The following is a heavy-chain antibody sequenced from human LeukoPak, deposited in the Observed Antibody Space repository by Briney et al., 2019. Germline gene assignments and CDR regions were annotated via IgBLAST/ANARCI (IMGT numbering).Heavy chain of an antibody. V-gene: IGHV4-39*07. CDR3: ARDTYYYNRDTSWSDVFDI. CDR1: GGSISSSRYY. CDR2: IYYSGST. D-gene: IGHD3-22*01. J-gene: IGHJ3*02. Sequence: SETLSLTCTVSGGSISSSRYYWGWIRQPPGKGLEWIGSIYYSGSTYYNPSLKSRVTISVDTSKNQFSLKLSSVTAADTAVYYCARDTYYYNRDTSWSDVFDIWGQGTMVTVSS.